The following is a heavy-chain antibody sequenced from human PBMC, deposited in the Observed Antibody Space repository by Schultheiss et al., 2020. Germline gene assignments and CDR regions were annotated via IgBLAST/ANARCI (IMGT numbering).Heavy chain of an antibody. Sequence: GESLKISCKASGYTFTTYWIAWVRQMPGKGLEWMGIIYPGDSDTTYNPSFEGQVNISADKSVNTAYLQWSSLKVSDAAMYYCASLSKVSYFFRMDVWGQGTTVTGSS. D-gene: IGHD3-16*02. V-gene: IGHV5-51*06. CDR1: GYTFTTYW. CDR3: ASLSKVSYFFRMDV. J-gene: IGHJ6*02. CDR2: IYPGDSDT.